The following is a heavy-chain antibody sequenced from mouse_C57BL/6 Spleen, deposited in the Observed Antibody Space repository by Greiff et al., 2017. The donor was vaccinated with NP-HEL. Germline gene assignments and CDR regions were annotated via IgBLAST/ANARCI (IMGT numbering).Heavy chain of an antibody. CDR2: IDPSDSYT. CDR3: ARSCYYYGSSYDAMDY. D-gene: IGHD1-1*01. Sequence: QVQLQQPGAELVMPGASVKLSCKASGYTFTSYWMHWVKQRPGQGLEWIGEIDPSDSYTNYNQKFKGKSTLTVDKSSSTAYMQLSSLTSEDSAVYYCARSCYYYGSSYDAMDYWGQGTSVTVSS. V-gene: IGHV1-69*01. CDR1: GYTFTSYW. J-gene: IGHJ4*01.